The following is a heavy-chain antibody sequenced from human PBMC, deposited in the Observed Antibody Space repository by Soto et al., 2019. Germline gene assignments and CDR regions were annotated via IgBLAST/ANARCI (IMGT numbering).Heavy chain of an antibody. Sequence: EVQLVESGGGLVQPGGSQRFSCAASGFTFSSYWMHWVLQAPGKGLVWVSRINGDGSSTNYADSVKGRFTISRDNDKNTLYLQMNSLRAEDTAVYYCARGARNFYYFDYWGQGALVIVSS. J-gene: IGHJ4*02. CDR1: GFTFSSYW. CDR3: ARGARNFYYFDY. V-gene: IGHV3-74*01. CDR2: INGDGSST.